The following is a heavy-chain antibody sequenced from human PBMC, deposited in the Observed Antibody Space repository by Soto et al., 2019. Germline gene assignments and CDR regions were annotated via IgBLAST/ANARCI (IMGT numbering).Heavy chain of an antibody. V-gene: IGHV4-59*01. J-gene: IGHJ4*02. Sequence: QVQLQESGPGLVKPSETLALTCTVSGGSISSYYWSWIRQPPGKGLEWIGYIYYSGSTNYNPSLKSRVTISVDTSKNPFPLKRSYVTAADTAVYYCARHFDDSSPAFDYWGQGTLVTVSS. CDR2: IYYSGST. CDR3: ARHFDDSSPAFDY. D-gene: IGHD3-22*01. CDR1: GGSISSYY.